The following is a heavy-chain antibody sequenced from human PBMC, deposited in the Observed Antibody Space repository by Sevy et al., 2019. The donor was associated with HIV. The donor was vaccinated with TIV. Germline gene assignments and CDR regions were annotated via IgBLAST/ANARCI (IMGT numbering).Heavy chain of an antibody. J-gene: IGHJ6*02. Sequence: GGSLRLSCAASGFTFSDYYMSWIRQAPGKGLEWVSYISSSGSTIYYADSVKGRFTSSRDNAKNSLYLQMNSLRAEERAGYYCARVMYYYDSSGYYPRGDYYYYYGMDVWGQGTTVTVSS. D-gene: IGHD3-22*01. CDR2: ISSSGSTI. V-gene: IGHV3-11*04. CDR1: GFTFSDYY. CDR3: ARVMYYYDSSGYYPRGDYYYYYGMDV.